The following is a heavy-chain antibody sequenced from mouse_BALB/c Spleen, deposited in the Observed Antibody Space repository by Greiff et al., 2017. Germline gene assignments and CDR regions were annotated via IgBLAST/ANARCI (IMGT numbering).Heavy chain of an antibody. Sequence: VQLKESGPGLVKPSQSLSLTCTVTGYSITSDYAWNWIRQFPGNKLEWMGYISYSGSTSYNPSLKSRISITRDTSKNQFFLQLNSVTTEDTATYYCASITTVVASYYAMDYWGQGTSVTVSS. CDR1: GYSITSDYA. D-gene: IGHD1-1*01. CDR3: ASITTVVASYYAMDY. CDR2: ISYSGST. V-gene: IGHV3-2*02. J-gene: IGHJ4*01.